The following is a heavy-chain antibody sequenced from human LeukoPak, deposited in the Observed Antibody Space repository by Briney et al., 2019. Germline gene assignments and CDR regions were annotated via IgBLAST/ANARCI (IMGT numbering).Heavy chain of an antibody. Sequence: SETLSLTCAVYGGSFSGYYWSWIRQPPGKGLEWIGEINHSGSTNYNPSLKSRVTISVDTSKNQFSLKLSSVTAADTAVYYCAGLVVVPAAIRGVNWFDPWGQGTLVTVSS. CDR2: INHSGST. D-gene: IGHD2-2*02. CDR1: GGSFSGYY. V-gene: IGHV4-34*01. J-gene: IGHJ5*02. CDR3: AGLVVVPAAIRGVNWFDP.